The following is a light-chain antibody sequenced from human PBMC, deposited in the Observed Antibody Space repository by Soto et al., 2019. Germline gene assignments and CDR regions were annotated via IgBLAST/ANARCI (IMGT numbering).Light chain of an antibody. CDR3: QQYNSYLT. J-gene: IGKJ1*01. CDR1: QSISSW. V-gene: IGKV1-5*03. Sequence: DIQMTQSPSTLSASVGDRVTITCRASQSISSWLAWYQQKPGKAPKLLIYKASSLESGVPSRFSGSGSGTEFTLTISSLQPDDFATYYGQQYNSYLTFGQGTK. CDR2: KAS.